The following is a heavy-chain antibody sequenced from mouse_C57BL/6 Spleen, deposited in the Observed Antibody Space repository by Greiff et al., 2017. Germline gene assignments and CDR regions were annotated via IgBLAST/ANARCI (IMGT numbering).Heavy chain of an antibody. J-gene: IGHJ2*01. D-gene: IGHD2-5*01. CDR2: INPSSGYT. V-gene: IGHV1-7*01. Sequence: QVQLQQSGAELAKPGASVKLSCKASGYTFTSYWMTWVKQRPGQGLEWIGYINPSSGYTKYNQKFKDKATLTADKSSSTAYMQLCSLTYEDSAVYYCASSYSIAREVYFDYWGQGTTLTVSS. CDR1: GYTFTSYW. CDR3: ASSYSIAREVYFDY.